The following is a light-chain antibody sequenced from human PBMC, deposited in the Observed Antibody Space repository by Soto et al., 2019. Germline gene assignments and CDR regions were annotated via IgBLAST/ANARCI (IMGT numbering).Light chain of an antibody. CDR3: QQYGSSSPIT. CDR2: GAS. V-gene: IGKV3-20*01. J-gene: IGKJ5*01. Sequence: EIVLTQSPGTLSLSPGERATLSCRASQSVSSTYLAWYQQKPGQAPRPLIYGASSRATGIPDRFGGSGSGRDFTLTISRLEPEDFAVYYCQQYGSSSPITFGQGTRLEIK. CDR1: QSVSSTY.